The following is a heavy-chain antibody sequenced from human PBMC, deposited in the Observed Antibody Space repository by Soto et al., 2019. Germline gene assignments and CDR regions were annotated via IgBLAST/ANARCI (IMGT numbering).Heavy chain of an antibody. J-gene: IGHJ6*02. CDR2: ISPISGKG. Sequence: QVQLLQSGAEVKKPGSSVKVSCKASGGTFSSYAISWVRQAPGQGLEWRGGISPISGKGNYTHECQGRGTITADEYTSTAYMELSSLRSEDTAVYYCARSQGSSTSLDIYYYYYYGMDVWGQGTTVTVSS. CDR1: GGTFSSYA. V-gene: IGHV1-69*01. D-gene: IGHD2-2*01. CDR3: ARSQGSSTSLDIYYYYYYGMDV.